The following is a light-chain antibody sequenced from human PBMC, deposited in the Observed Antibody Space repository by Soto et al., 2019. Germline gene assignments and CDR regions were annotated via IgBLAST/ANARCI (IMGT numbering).Light chain of an antibody. Sequence: EVVMTQSPATLSVSPGERATLSCRASQSVRSDLAWYQQKPGQAPRLLIYGASTRATGIPARFSGSGSGTDFTLTISSLQSEDYLVYYCQQYNQWPLTFGGGTKVEIK. CDR1: QSVRSD. CDR2: GAS. CDR3: QQYNQWPLT. V-gene: IGKV3-15*01. J-gene: IGKJ4*01.